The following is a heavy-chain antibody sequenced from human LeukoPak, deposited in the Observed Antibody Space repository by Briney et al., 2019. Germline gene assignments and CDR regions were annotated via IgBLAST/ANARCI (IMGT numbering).Heavy chain of an antibody. D-gene: IGHD3-16*01. CDR2: INRDGRSA. CDR1: GFSLSDFW. J-gene: IGHJ4*02. CDR3: ARGERGFGDPYSYFDY. Sequence: PGGSLRLSCRASGFSLSDFWMHWVRQAPGEGLMWVSRINRDGRSAGYADFVKGRFTISRDNSKNTLAMQMDSLTVEDTGVYYCARGERGFGDPYSYFDYWGQGVLVTVSS. V-gene: IGHV3-74*01.